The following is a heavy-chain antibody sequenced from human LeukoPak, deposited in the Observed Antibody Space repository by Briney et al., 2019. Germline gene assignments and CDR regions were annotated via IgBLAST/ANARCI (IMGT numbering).Heavy chain of an antibody. CDR1: GYSISSGYY. V-gene: IGHV4-38-2*01. Sequence: SETLSLTCAVSGYSISSGYYWGWIRQPPGKGLEWIGSIYHSGSTYYNPSLKSRVTISVDTSKNQFSLKLSSVTAADTAVYYCASWAGNSYYDFWSGYYLDYWGQGTLVTVSS. CDR3: ASWAGNSYYDFWSGYYLDY. J-gene: IGHJ4*02. D-gene: IGHD3-3*01. CDR2: IYHSGST.